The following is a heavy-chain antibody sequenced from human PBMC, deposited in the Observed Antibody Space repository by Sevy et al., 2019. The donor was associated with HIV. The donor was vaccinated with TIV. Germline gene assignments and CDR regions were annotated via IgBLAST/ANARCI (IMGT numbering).Heavy chain of an antibody. Sequence: GGSLRLSCAASGFAFYDYSMSWIRQAPGKGLEWVATLAFGCGKINYADSVKGRFTISRDNSKNSFYLQMDNLRVEDTALYYCAREGCIRPHDHWGQGTRVTVSS. CDR1: GFAFYDYS. CDR2: LAFGCGKI. J-gene: IGHJ4*02. CDR3: AREGCIRPHDH. V-gene: IGHV3-23*01. D-gene: IGHD2-8*01.